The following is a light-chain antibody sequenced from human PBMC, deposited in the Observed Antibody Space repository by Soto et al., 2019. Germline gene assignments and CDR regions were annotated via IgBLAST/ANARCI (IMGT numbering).Light chain of an antibody. V-gene: IGKV1-5*03. J-gene: IGKJ1*01. CDR2: KAS. Sequence: DIQMTQSPSTLSASVGDRVTITCRPSQSISSWLAWYQQKPGEAPKLLIYKASSLESGVPSRFSGSGSGTEFTLTISSLQPDDFATYYCQQYNSYSRTFGQGTKV. CDR3: QQYNSYSRT. CDR1: QSISSW.